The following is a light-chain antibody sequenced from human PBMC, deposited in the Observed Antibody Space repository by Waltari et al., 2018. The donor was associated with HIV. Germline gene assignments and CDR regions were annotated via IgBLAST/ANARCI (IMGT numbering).Light chain of an antibody. CDR2: RDN. J-gene: IGLJ1*01. Sequence: QSVLPQPPPASGPPGPRVTISCSGSSSNTGGTFVYWSQQLPGTAPKLLIYRDNQRPSGVPDRFSGSKSGTSASLAINGLRSEDEADYYCAAWDDSLSGLYVFGTGTKVTVL. V-gene: IGLV1-47*01. CDR3: AAWDDSLSGLYV. CDR1: SSNTGGTF.